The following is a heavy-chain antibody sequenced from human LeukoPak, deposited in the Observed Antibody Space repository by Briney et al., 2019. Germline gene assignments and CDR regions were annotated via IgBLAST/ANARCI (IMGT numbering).Heavy chain of an antibody. CDR3: ARRDGYNSPLAY. CDR1: GGSISGGNYY. Sequence: PSQTLSLTCTVSGGSISGGNYYWGWLRQPPGRGLEWMGYIYYTGSAYYNPSLKSRLTMSVDTSKNQFSLKLNSVTAADTAVYYCARRDGYNSPLAYWGQGTLVTVSS. J-gene: IGHJ4*02. D-gene: IGHD5-24*01. CDR2: IYYTGSA. V-gene: IGHV4-30-4*01.